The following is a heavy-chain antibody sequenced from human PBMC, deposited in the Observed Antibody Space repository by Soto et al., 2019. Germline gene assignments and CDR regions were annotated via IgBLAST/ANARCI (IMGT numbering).Heavy chain of an antibody. CDR2: ISGSGGST. D-gene: IGHD2-2*01. Sequence: GGALRLSCAASGFTFSRYAMSWVRQAPGKGLECVSAISGSGGSTYYADSVKGRFTISRDNSKNTLYLQMNSLRAEDTAVYYCAQDHLDCISTSCPLDAFDIWGQGTMVTVSS. V-gene: IGHV3-23*01. CDR3: AQDHLDCISTSCPLDAFDI. J-gene: IGHJ3*02. CDR1: GFTFSRYA.